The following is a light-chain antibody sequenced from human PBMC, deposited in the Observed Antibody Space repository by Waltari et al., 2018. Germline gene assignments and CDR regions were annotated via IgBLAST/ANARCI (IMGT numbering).Light chain of an antibody. CDR1: QEVRAY. J-gene: IGKJ2*01. CDR2: AAS. V-gene: IGKV1-8*01. Sequence: AIRITQSPSSLSASTGDRVTVTCRASQEVRAYLAWYQQNPGKAPKLLIFAASTLQTGVPSRFSGSGSGTDFTLTISSLQSEDFATYYCQQYYSQPYTFGQGTKLEI. CDR3: QQYYSQPYT.